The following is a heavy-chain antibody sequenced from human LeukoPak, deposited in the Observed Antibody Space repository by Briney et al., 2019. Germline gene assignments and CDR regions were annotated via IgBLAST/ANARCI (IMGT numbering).Heavy chain of an antibody. CDR3: AREGNYDFWSGYVYYYYYYMDV. Sequence: SVKVSCKASGGTFNNHAINWVRQAPGQGLEWMGRIIPIFGTANYAQKFQDRVTISTDESTSTAYMELISLRSDDTAVYYCAREGNYDFWSGYVYYYYYYMDVWGKGTTVTVSS. CDR1: GGTFNNHA. CDR2: IIPIFGTA. V-gene: IGHV1-69*05. D-gene: IGHD3-3*01. J-gene: IGHJ6*03.